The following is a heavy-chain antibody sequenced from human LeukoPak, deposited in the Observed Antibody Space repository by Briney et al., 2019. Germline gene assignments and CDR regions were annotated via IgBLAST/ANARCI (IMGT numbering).Heavy chain of an antibody. V-gene: IGHV1-2*02. D-gene: IGHD2-2*01. J-gene: IGHJ4*02. CDR2: INPNSGGT. Sequence: ASVKVSCKASGYTFTGYYMHWVRQAHGQGLEWMGWINPNSGGTNYAQKFQGRVTMTRDTSISTAYMELSRLRSDDTAVYYCARDPPAKCSSTSCFTSYLGYWGQGTLVTVSS. CDR1: GYTFTGYY. CDR3: ARDPPAKCSSTSCFTSYLGY.